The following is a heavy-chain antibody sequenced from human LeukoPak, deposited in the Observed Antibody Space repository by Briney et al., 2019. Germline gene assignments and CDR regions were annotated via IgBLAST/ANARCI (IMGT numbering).Heavy chain of an antibody. Sequence: ASVKVSCKTSGYTFTSYYMHWVRQAPGQGLEWMGIINPSGGSTSYAQKFQGRVTMTRDTSTSTVYMELSSLRSEDTAVYYCARGGQDCGGDCYSFDYWSQGTLVTVSS. CDR2: INPSGGST. V-gene: IGHV1-46*01. J-gene: IGHJ4*02. CDR1: GYTFTSYY. CDR3: ARGGQDCGGDCYSFDY. D-gene: IGHD2-21*02.